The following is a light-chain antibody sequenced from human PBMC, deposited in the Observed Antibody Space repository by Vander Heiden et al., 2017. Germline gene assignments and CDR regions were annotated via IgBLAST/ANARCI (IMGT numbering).Light chain of an antibody. CDR3: QSYDSSLSGGGV. J-gene: IGLJ1*01. CDR1: SSNIGAGYD. Sequence: QSVLTQPPSVSGAPGQRVTISCTGSSSNIGAGYDVHWYQQLPGTAPKLLIYGNSNRPSGVPDRFSGSKSGTSASLAITGLQAEDEADYYCQSYDSSLSGGGVFGTGTKVTGL. V-gene: IGLV1-40*01. CDR2: GNS.